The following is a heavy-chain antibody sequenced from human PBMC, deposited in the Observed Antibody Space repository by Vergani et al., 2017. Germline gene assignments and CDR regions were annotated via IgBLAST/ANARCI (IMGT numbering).Heavy chain of an antibody. Sequence: QVQLVQSGAEVKKPGASVKVSCKASGYTFTGYYMHWVRQAPGQGLEWMGWINPNSGGTNYAQKLQGRVTMTTDTSTSTAYMELRSLRSDDTAVYYCAAGFARYCSSTSCYADFGYWGQGTLVTVSS. J-gene: IGHJ4*02. CDR2: INPNSGGT. D-gene: IGHD2-2*01. CDR1: GYTFTGYY. CDR3: AAGFARYCSSTSCYADFGY. V-gene: IGHV1-2*02.